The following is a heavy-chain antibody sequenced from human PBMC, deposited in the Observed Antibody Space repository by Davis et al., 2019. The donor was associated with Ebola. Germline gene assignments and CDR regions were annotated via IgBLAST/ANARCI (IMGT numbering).Heavy chain of an antibody. CDR3: AKEPEFSRVIYDDDAFDI. J-gene: IGHJ3*02. Sequence: GESLKISCAASGFTFSSYAMSWVRQAPGKGLEWVSAISGSGGSTYYADSVKGRFTISRDNSKNTLYLQMNSLRAEDTAVYYCAKEPEFSRVIYDDDAFDIWGQGTMVTVSS. CDR2: ISGSGGST. D-gene: IGHD3-16*01. V-gene: IGHV3-23*01. CDR1: GFTFSSYA.